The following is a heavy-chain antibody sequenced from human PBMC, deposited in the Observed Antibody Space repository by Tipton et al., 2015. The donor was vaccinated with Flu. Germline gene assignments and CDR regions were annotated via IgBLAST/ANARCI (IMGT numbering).Heavy chain of an antibody. Sequence: GLVKPSETLSLTCAVYGGSFSGYYWSWIRQPPGKGLEWIGEINHSGSTNYNPSLKSRVTISVDTSKNQFSLKLSSVTAADTAVYYCARIRVAGTTGYYYYYGMDVWGQGTTVTVSS. V-gene: IGHV4-34*01. CDR2: INHSGST. CDR1: GGSFSGYY. J-gene: IGHJ6*02. D-gene: IGHD1-7*01. CDR3: ARIRVAGTTGYYYYYGMDV.